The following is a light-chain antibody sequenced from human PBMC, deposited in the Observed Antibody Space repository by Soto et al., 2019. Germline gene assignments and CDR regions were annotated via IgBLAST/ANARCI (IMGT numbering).Light chain of an antibody. CDR1: QSVGRS. J-gene: IGKJ1*01. CDR2: DTS. V-gene: IGKV3-15*01. Sequence: VMLHSRAALSXXPREXATLXXRXSQSVGRSLAWYQEEAGQGPRLLAYDTSSSTTSIQARFRSRGSRTEFTRTSTRMQFEAFAIYYCQHYDNGRGFTFAQGTKLDIK. CDR3: QHYDNGRGFT.